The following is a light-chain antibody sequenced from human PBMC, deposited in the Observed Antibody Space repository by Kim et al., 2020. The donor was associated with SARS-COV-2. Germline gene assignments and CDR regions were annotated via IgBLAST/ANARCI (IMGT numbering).Light chain of an antibody. Sequence: ASVGDIVTIPCRASQNINNYLAWYQQKPGNAPDPLIYAASSLQGGVPPRFSGSGSGTDFTLTISSLQPEDFATYYCQQYYSYPLTFGGGTKVDIK. CDR1: QNINNY. V-gene: IGKV1-16*01. J-gene: IGKJ4*01. CDR3: QQYYSYPLT. CDR2: AAS.